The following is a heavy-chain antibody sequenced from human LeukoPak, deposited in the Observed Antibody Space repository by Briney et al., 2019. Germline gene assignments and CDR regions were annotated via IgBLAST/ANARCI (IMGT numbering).Heavy chain of an antibody. V-gene: IGHV4-34*01. Sequence: SETLSLTCAVYGGSFSGYYWSWIRQPPGKGLEWIGEINHSGSTNYNPSLKSRVTISVDTSKNQFSLKLSSVTAADTAVYYCARGGPIAVAGTSWYFDYWGQGTLVTVSS. D-gene: IGHD6-19*01. J-gene: IGHJ4*02. CDR3: ARGGPIAVAGTSWYFDY. CDR2: INHSGST. CDR1: GGSFSGYY.